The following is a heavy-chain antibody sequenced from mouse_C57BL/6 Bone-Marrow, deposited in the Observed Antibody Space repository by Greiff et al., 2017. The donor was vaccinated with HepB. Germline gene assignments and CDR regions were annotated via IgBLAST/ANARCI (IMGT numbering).Heavy chain of an antibody. Sequence: QVQLQQSGAELARPGASVKLSCKASGYTFTSYGISWVKQRTGQGLEWIGEIYPRSGNTYYNEKFKGKATLTADKSSSTAYMELRSLTSEDSAVYFCARSGLRTDYFDYWGQGTTLTVSS. D-gene: IGHD2-4*01. CDR2: IYPRSGNT. CDR1: GYTFTSYG. V-gene: IGHV1-81*01. J-gene: IGHJ2*01. CDR3: ARSGLRTDYFDY.